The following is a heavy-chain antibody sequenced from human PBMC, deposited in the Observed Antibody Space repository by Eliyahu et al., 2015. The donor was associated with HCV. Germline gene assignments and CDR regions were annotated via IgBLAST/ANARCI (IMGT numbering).Heavy chain of an antibody. CDR2: INPSRDTT. CDR1: GYTFVNXF. Sequence: QVQLVQSGPEVRXPGASXKISCXXSGYTFVNXFMXXVRQAPGQGXEWVGLINPSRDTTNIAPKFRGRVTMTRDTSTSTVDMELSGLRPEDTAVYYCARVAGYREGHFDSWGQGTLVIVSS. V-gene: IGHV1-46*01. J-gene: IGHJ4*02. CDR3: ARVAGYREGHFDS. D-gene: IGHD5-24*01.